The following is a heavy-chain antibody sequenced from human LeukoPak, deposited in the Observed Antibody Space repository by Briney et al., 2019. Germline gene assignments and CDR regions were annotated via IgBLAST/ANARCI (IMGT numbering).Heavy chain of an antibody. CDR1: GGTFSSYA. Sequence: ASVKVSCKASGGTFSSYAINWVRQAPGQGLEWMGWINPNSGGTNYAQKFQGRVTMTRDTSISTAYMELSRLRSDDTAVYYCARLAPFYGDYVVDYWGQGTLVTVSS. J-gene: IGHJ4*02. V-gene: IGHV1-2*02. CDR3: ARLAPFYGDYVVDY. D-gene: IGHD4-17*01. CDR2: INPNSGGT.